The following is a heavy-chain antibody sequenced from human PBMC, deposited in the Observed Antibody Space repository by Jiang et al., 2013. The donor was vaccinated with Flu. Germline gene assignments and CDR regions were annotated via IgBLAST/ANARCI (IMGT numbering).Heavy chain of an antibody. D-gene: IGHD6-19*01. CDR1: GDSISSNNW. V-gene: IGHV4-4*02. Sequence: PGLVKPSGTLSLTCAVSGDSISSNNWWSWVRQPPGKGLEWIGEIYHSGSTTYNPSLKSRVTISLDKSKNQFSLKLNSVTAADTAVYYCARGPWLAFQHWGQGTLVTVSS. CDR2: IYHSGST. J-gene: IGHJ1*01. CDR3: ARGPWLAFQH.